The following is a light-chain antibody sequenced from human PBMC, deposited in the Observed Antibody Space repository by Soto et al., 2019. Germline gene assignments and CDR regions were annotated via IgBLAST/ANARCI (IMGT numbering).Light chain of an antibody. CDR1: QSVSSNY. CDR2: GAS. CDR3: QQYGSSPLT. Sequence: EIVLTQSPGTLSLSPGERATLSCRASQSVSSNYLAWYQQKPGQAPRLLIYGASSRATGIPDRFSGSGPGTDFTLTIRRLEPEDFAVYYCQQYGSSPLTFXVGTKV. J-gene: IGKJ4*01. V-gene: IGKV3-20*01.